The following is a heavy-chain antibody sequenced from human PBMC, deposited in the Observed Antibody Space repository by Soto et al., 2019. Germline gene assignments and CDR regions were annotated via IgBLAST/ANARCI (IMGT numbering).Heavy chain of an antibody. J-gene: IGHJ5*02. CDR1: GGSFSGYY. D-gene: IGHD1-7*01. CDR3: ARGLYAHNSGITGTTGSFDP. CDR2: INHSGST. V-gene: IGHV4-34*01. Sequence: SETLSLTCAVYGGSFSGYYWSWIRQPPGKGLEWIGEINHSGSTNYNPSLKSRVTISVDTSKNQFSLKLSSVTAADTAVYYCARGLYAHNSGITGTTGSFDPWGQGTLVTVSS.